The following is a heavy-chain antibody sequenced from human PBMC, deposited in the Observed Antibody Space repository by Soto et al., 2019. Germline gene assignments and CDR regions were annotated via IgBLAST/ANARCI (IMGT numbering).Heavy chain of an antibody. D-gene: IGHD3-3*02. CDR1: GFTFSSYG. CDR2: ISGSGGST. CDR3: AKGLSTTRGGFDY. J-gene: IGHJ4*02. V-gene: IGHV3-23*01. Sequence: GGSLRLSCAASGFTFSSYGMSWVRQAPGKGLEWVSTISGSGGSTYYADSVRGRFTISRDNSKNTLFLQMNSLRAEDTAVYYCAKGLSTTRGGFDYWGQGTLVTVSS.